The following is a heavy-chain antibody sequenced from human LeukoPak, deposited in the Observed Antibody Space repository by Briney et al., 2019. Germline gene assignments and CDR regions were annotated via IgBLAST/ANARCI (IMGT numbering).Heavy chain of an antibody. J-gene: IGHJ4*02. Sequence: GGSLRLSCAASGFTVSSNYMSWVRQAPGKGLEWVSVIYSGGSTYYADSVKGRFIISRDNSKNTLYLQMNSLRAEDTAVYYCARDTYGGNPPDYWGQGTLVTVSS. CDR1: GFTVSSNY. CDR2: IYSGGST. D-gene: IGHD4-23*01. V-gene: IGHV3-53*01. CDR3: ARDTYGGNPPDY.